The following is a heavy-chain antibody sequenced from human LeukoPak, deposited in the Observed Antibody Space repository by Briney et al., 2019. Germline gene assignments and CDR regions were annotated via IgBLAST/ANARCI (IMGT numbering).Heavy chain of an antibody. CDR2: ISSSGSTI. J-gene: IGHJ5*02. D-gene: IGHD3-3*01. Sequence: GGSLRLSCAASGFTFSDYYMSWIRQAPGKGLEWVSYISSSGSTIYYADSVKGRFTISRDNAKNSLYLQMNSLRAEDTAVYYCARGPRRITIFGVDPNWFDPWGQGTLVTVSS. CDR3: ARGPRRITIFGVDPNWFDP. V-gene: IGHV3-11*04. CDR1: GFTFSDYY.